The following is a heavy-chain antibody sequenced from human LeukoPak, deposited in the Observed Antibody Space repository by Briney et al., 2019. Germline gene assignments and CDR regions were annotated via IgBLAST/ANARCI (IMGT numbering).Heavy chain of an antibody. J-gene: IGHJ5*02. V-gene: IGHV4-59*01. CDR1: GGSISSYY. CDR3: ARLSNNWFDP. Sequence: SETLSLTCTVSGGSISSYYWSWIRQPPGKGLEWIGGIYYSGSTKFNPSLNSRVTISVDTSKNELSLKLSSVTAADTAVYYCARLSNNWFDPWGQGTLVTVSS. CDR2: IYYSGST.